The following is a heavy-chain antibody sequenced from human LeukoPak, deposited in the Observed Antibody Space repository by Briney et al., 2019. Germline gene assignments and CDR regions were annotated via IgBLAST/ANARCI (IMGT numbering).Heavy chain of an antibody. CDR2: INHSGST. Sequence: SETLSLTCAVYGGSFSGYYWSWIRQPPGKGLEWIGEINHSGSTNYNPSLKSRVTISVDTSKNQFSLKLSSVTAADTAVYYCARGRWLQFYYFDYWGQGTLVTVSS. CDR1: GGSFSGYY. J-gene: IGHJ4*02. V-gene: IGHV4-34*01. D-gene: IGHD5-24*01. CDR3: ARGRWLQFYYFDY.